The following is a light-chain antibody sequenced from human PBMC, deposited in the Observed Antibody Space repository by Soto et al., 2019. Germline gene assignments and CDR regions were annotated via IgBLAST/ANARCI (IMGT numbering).Light chain of an antibody. J-gene: IGKJ2*01. CDR1: QSINSRS. V-gene: IGKV3-20*01. Sequence: DIVLTQSPGTLSLSPGERATLSCGASQSINSRSLAWYQQKPGQAPRLLIYDASSRATGIPDRFSASGSGTDFTLTISSLEPEDFAVYYCQQYVASPYTVGQGTKVDNK. CDR2: DAS. CDR3: QQYVASPYT.